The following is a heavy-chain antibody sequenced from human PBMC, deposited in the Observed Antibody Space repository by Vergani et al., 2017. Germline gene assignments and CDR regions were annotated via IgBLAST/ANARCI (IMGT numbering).Heavy chain of an antibody. D-gene: IGHD3-3*01. Sequence: EVQLVQSGAEVKKPGESLTISCKGSGYSFTSYWIGWVRQMPGKGLEWMGIIYPGDSDTRYSPSFQGQVTISADKSISTAYLQWSSLKASDTAMYYCARRCYEFWSGYHDAFDIWGQGTMVTVSS. CDR2: IYPGDSDT. V-gene: IGHV5-51*01. CDR1: GYSFTSYW. CDR3: ARRCYEFWSGYHDAFDI. J-gene: IGHJ3*02.